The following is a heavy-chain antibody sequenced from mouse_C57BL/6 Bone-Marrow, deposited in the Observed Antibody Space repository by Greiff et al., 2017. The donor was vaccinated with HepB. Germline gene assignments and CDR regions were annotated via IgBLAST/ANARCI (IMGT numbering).Heavy chain of an antibody. J-gene: IGHJ2*01. CDR1: GYTFTSYW. CDR2: IYPGSGST. Sequence: QVQLKQPGAELVKPGASVKMSCKASGYTFTSYWITWVKQRPGQGLEWIGDIYPGSGSTNYNEKFKSKATLTVDTSSSTAYMQLSSLTSEDSAVYYWAAHAILEGYFDYWGQGTTLTVSS. D-gene: IGHD1-3*01. V-gene: IGHV1-55*01. CDR3: AAHAILEGYFDY.